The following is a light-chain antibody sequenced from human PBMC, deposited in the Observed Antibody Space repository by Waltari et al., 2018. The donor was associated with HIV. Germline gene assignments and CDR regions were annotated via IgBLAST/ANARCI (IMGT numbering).Light chain of an antibody. Sequence: DIQMTQSPSSLSASVGDRVTITCRATQSISSWLAWFQQKPGKAPKLLIYMASSIESGVPSRFSGSGSGTEFTLTISSLQPDDFATYYCQQYNSYSLWTFGQGTKVEIK. CDR3: QQYNSYSLWT. CDR2: MAS. CDR1: QSISSW. V-gene: IGKV1-5*03. J-gene: IGKJ1*01.